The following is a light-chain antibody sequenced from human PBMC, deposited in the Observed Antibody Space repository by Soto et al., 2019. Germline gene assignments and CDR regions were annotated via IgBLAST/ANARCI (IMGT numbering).Light chain of an antibody. CDR3: QQYSRAPLT. J-gene: IGKJ1*01. CDR2: GAS. V-gene: IGKV3-20*01. Sequence: EVVLTQSPATLSLSPGERATLSCRASQSIDNNYLAWYQQKPGQAPRLVIYGASTRATDIPDRFSASGSGTDFTLTISRLEPEDFAVYYCQQYSRAPLTFGQGTKVDIK. CDR1: QSIDNNY.